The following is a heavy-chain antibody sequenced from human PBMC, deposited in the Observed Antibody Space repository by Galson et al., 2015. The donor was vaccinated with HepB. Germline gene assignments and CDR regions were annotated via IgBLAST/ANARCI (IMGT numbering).Heavy chain of an antibody. CDR1: GGTFSSYT. Sequence: SVKVSCKASGGTFSSYTISWVRQAPGQGLEWMGRIIPILGIANYAQKFQGRVTITADKSTSTAYMELSSLRSEDTAVYYCASAGYDILTGYYPQQGAEYFQHWGQGTMVTVSS. CDR3: ASAGYDILTGYYPQQGAEYFQH. D-gene: IGHD3-9*01. V-gene: IGHV1-69*02. J-gene: IGHJ1*01. CDR2: IIPILGIA.